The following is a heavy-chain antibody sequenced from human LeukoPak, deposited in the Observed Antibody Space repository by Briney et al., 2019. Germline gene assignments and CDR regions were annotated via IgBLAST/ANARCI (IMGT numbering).Heavy chain of an antibody. J-gene: IGHJ4*02. CDR3: SRRLDY. Sequence: PGGSLRLSCAASGFTVSSNYMSWVRQAPGKGLEWVSVIYSGGSTYYADSVKGRFTIPRDNSKNSLYLQLNSLRVEDTAVYYCSRRLDYWSQGTLVTVSS. V-gene: IGHV3-53*01. CDR2: IYSGGST. CDR1: GFTVSSNY.